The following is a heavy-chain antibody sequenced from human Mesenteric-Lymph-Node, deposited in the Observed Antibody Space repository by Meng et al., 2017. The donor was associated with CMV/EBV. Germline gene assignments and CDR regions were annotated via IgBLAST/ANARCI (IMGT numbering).Heavy chain of an antibody. V-gene: IGHV7-4-1*02. CDR3: ARDLGSSGYGRLRTRFDY. D-gene: IGHD5-12*01. Sequence: WVRQAPGQGLEWMGWVNTYTGNPTYAQGFTGRFVFSVDTSVSTAYLQVSSLKAEDTAVYYCARDLGSSGYGRLRTRFDYWGQGTLVTVSS. CDR2: VNTYTGNP. J-gene: IGHJ4*02.